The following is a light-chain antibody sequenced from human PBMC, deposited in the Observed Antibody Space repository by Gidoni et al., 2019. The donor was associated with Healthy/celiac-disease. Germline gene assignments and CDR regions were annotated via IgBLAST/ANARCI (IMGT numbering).Light chain of an antibody. CDR2: EVS. CDR1: SSDVGSYNL. J-gene: IGLJ2*01. V-gene: IGLV2-23*02. CDR3: CSYAGSSTLV. Sequence: QSALTQPASASGSPGQSIPISCTGTSSDVGSYNLVSWYQQHPGKAPKLMIYEVSKRPPGVSNRFSGSKSGNTASLTISGLQAEDEADYYCCSYAGSSTLVFGGGTKLTVL.